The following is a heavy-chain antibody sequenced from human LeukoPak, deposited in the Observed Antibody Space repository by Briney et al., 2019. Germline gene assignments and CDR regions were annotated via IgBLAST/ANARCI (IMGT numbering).Heavy chain of an antibody. CDR1: GFTFSSYG. V-gene: IGHV3-30*02. Sequence: GGSLRLSCAASGFTFSSYGMHWVRQAPGKGLEWVAFIRYDGSNKYYADSVKGRFTISRDNSKNTLYLQMNSLRAEDTAVYYCARVPYYYDSSGLGGYFDYWGQGTLVTVSS. J-gene: IGHJ4*02. CDR2: IRYDGSNK. CDR3: ARVPYYYDSSGLGGYFDY. D-gene: IGHD3-22*01.